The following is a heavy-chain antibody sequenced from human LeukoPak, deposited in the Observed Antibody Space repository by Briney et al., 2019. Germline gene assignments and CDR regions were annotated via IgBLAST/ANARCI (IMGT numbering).Heavy chain of an antibody. Sequence: SETLSLTCTVSGGSGSSSSYSWGWIRQPPGKGLEWIGRIYYTGSTYYRPSLKSRVTMFVDTSKNQFSLKLTSVTAADTAVYYCARRLSSSSWYSFDTWGQGTLVTVSS. J-gene: IGHJ5*02. V-gene: IGHV4-39*01. CDR2: IYYTGST. CDR3: ARRLSSSSWYSFDT. CDR1: GGSGSSSSYS. D-gene: IGHD6-13*01.